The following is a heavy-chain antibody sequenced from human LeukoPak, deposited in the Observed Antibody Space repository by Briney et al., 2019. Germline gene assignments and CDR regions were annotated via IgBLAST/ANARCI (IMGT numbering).Heavy chain of an antibody. Sequence: NPGGSVRLSCAASGFTLSSYTMNWVRQAPGKGLEWVSFISSSSSYIYYADSVKGRFTISRDNAKNSLYLQMDSLRAEDTAMYYCARDTYGSGSFIGPLDYWGQGTLVTVSS. CDR2: ISSSSSYI. CDR3: ARDTYGSGSFIGPLDY. J-gene: IGHJ4*02. D-gene: IGHD3-10*01. V-gene: IGHV3-21*01. CDR1: GFTLSSYT.